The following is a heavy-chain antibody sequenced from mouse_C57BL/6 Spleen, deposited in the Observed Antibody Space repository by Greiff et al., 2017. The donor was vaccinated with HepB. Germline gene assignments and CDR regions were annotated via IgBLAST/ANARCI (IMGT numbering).Heavy chain of an antibody. Sequence: VQLQQSGPELVRPGVSVKISCKGSGYTFTDYAMHWVKQSHAKSLEWIGVISTYYGDASYNQKFKDKATMTVDKSSSTAYMELARLTSEDSAVYYCARWELLLRRGGVYYFDYWGQGTTLTVSS. J-gene: IGHJ2*01. CDR1: GYTFTDYA. V-gene: IGHV1-67*01. D-gene: IGHD2-4*01. CDR3: ARWELLLRRGGVYYFDY. CDR2: ISTYYGDA.